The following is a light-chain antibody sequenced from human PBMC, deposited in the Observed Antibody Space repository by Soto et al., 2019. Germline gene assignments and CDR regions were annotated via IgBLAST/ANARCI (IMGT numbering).Light chain of an antibody. J-gene: IGKJ1*01. Sequence: ETVLTQSPGTLSLSPGERATLSCRASQSVSSSYLAWYQQKPGQAPRLLIYDASSRATGIPDRFSGSGSGTDVTLTISRLEPEDFAVYYCQQYGYSLWTFGQGTKVDIK. CDR1: QSVSSSY. CDR2: DAS. CDR3: QQYGYSLWT. V-gene: IGKV3-20*01.